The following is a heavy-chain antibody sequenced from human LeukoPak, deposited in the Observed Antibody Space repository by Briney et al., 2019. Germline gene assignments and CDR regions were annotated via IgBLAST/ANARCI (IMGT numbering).Heavy chain of an antibody. D-gene: IGHD5-18*01. Sequence: ASVKVSCKASGYTFTGYYMHWVRQAPGQGLEWMGGFDPEDGETIYAQKFQGRVTMTTDTSTSTAYMELRSLRSDDTAVYYCARVLDTAIDFDYWGQGTLVTVSS. CDR3: ARVLDTAIDFDY. J-gene: IGHJ4*02. CDR2: FDPEDGET. V-gene: IGHV1-2*02. CDR1: GYTFTGYY.